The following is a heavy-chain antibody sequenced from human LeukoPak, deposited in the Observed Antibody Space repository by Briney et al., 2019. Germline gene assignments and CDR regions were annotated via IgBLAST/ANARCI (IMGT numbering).Heavy chain of an antibody. CDR1: GYTFTSYD. CDR2: IIPVLGVS. D-gene: IGHD6-6*01. Sequence: ASVKVSCKASGYTFTSYDINWVRQATGQGLEWMGRIIPVLGVSNFAQKFQGRVTITADESTSTAYMELSSLRSEDTAVYYCARGLSSSPALGYYYYMDVWGKGTTVTVSS. V-gene: IGHV1-69*04. CDR3: ARGLSSSPALGYYYYMDV. J-gene: IGHJ6*03.